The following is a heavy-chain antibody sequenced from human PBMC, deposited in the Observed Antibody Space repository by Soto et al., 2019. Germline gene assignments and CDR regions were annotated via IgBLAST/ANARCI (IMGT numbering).Heavy chain of an antibody. CDR3: AKGLAFGGVIVMPYFDY. D-gene: IGHD3-16*02. CDR2: ISWNSGSI. Sequence: EVQLVESGGGLVQPGRSLRLSCAASGFTFDDYAMHWVRQAPGKGLEWVSGISWNSGSIGYADSVKGRFTISRDNAKNSLYLQMNSLRAEDTALYYCAKGLAFGGVIVMPYFDYWGQGTLVTVSS. CDR1: GFTFDDYA. V-gene: IGHV3-9*01. J-gene: IGHJ4*02.